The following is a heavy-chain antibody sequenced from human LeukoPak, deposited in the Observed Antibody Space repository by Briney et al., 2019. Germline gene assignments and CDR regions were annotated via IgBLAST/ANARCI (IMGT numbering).Heavy chain of an antibody. CDR2: ISAYNGNT. CDR1: GYTFTSYG. CDR3: ARDPHGDYAYYYYGMDV. D-gene: IGHD4-17*01. J-gene: IGHJ6*02. V-gene: IGHV1-18*01. Sequence: ASVKVSCKASGYTFTSYGISWVRQAPGQGLEWMGWISAYNGNTNYAQKLQGRVTMTTDTSTSTAYMELRSLRSDDTAVYYCARDPHGDYAYYYYGMDVWGQGTTVTVSS.